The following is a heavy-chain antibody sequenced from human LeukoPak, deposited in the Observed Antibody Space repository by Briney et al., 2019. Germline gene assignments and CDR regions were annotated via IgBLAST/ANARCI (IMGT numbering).Heavy chain of an antibody. Sequence: GGSLRLSCAASGFTFRNYWMGWVRQAPGKRLEWVANMNIDGSEKYYADSVKGRFSISRDNARNSVYLQMASLRVEDTAVYYCARDPVEWELLLDYWGQGTLVTVSS. CDR2: MNIDGSEK. J-gene: IGHJ4*02. D-gene: IGHD1-26*01. V-gene: IGHV3-7*01. CDR1: GFTFRNYW. CDR3: ARDPVEWELLLDY.